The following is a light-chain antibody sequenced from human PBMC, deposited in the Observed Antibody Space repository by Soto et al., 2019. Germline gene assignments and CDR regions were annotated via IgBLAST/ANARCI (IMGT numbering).Light chain of an antibody. CDR2: AAS. J-gene: IGKJ1*01. V-gene: IGKV1-39*01. CDR1: QSIFNY. CDR3: QQSYSSPWT. Sequence: DIQVTQSPSSLSASVGDRVTITCRASQSIFNYLNWYQQKPGKAPKLLIYAASSLQSGVPSRFSGGGAGTDFTLTISSLQPEDFATYYCQQSYSSPWTFGLGTKVAIK.